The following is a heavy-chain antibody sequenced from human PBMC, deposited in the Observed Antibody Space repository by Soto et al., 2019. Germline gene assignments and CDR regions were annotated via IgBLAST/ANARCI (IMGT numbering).Heavy chain of an antibody. D-gene: IGHD3-10*01. CDR1: GCVIGTYW. Sequence: EPQSNTSTGSGCVIGTYWRALMRQPPGKGLEWIGYIYYSGSTNYNPSLKGRVTVSVDTSKNQFSLKLSSVTAADTAVYDCARVQATGNIDYWGQGTLVTGCS. CDR3: ARVQATGNIDY. J-gene: IGHJ4*02. CDR2: IYYSGST. V-gene: IGHV4-59*01.